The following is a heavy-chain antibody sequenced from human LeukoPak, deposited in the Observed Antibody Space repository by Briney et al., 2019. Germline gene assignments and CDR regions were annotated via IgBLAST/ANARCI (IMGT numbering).Heavy chain of an antibody. CDR1: GFTFSSYG. CDR3: ARRDSSGYSIDY. Sequence: SGGSLRLSCGASGFTFSSYGMHWVRQAPGKGLEWVAFIRYDGSNKYYADSVKGRFTISRGNSKNTLYLQMNSLRAEDTAVYYCARRDSSGYSIDYWGQGTLVTVSS. V-gene: IGHV3-30*02. CDR2: IRYDGSNK. J-gene: IGHJ4*02. D-gene: IGHD3-22*01.